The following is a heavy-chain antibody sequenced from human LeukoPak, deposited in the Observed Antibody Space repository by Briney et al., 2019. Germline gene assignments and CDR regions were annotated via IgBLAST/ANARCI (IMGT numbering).Heavy chain of an antibody. CDR1: GFTFSSYW. J-gene: IGHJ4*02. V-gene: IGHV3-7*03. CDR2: IKQDGSEE. Sequence: GGSLRLSCAASGFTFSSYWMSWVRQAPGKGLEWVANIKQDGSEEYYVDSVKGRFTISRDNSKNTLYLQMNSLRAEDTAVYYCAKDYYDSSGYYYVEVYYFDYWGQGTLVTVSS. D-gene: IGHD3-22*01. CDR3: AKDYYDSSGYYYVEVYYFDY.